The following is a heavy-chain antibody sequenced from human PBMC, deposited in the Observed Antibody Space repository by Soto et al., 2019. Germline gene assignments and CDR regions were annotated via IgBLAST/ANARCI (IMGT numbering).Heavy chain of an antibody. CDR3: ARIPYYYGSGSYYTVDY. J-gene: IGHJ4*02. CDR1: GGSISSYY. D-gene: IGHD3-10*01. Sequence: QVQLQESGPGLVKPSETLSLTCTVSGGSISSYYWSWIRQPPGKGLEWLGYIYYSGSTNYNPSLKSRVTISVNTSKNQFSLKLSSMTAADTAVYYCARIPYYYGSGSYYTVDYWGQGTLVTVSS. CDR2: IYYSGST. V-gene: IGHV4-59*01.